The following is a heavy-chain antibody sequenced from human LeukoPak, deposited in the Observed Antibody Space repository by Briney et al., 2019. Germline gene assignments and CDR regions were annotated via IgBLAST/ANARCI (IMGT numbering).Heavy chain of an antibody. Sequence: PGGSLRLSCAASGFSFSNYWISWVRQAPGRGLEWVASVAQDGGEKFYADSVMGRFTISKDNAKNSLYLHMNGLRADDTALYYCARDARATFDVWGQGTMVTVSS. CDR1: GFSFSNYW. J-gene: IGHJ3*01. D-gene: IGHD5-12*01. CDR3: ARDARATFDV. V-gene: IGHV3-7*01. CDR2: VAQDGGEK.